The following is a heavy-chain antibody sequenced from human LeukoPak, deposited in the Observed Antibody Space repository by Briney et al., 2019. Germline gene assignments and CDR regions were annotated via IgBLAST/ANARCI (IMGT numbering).Heavy chain of an antibody. V-gene: IGHV3-30*03. D-gene: IGHD6-13*01. CDR2: ISYDGSNK. Sequence: AGGSLRLSCAASGFTLSSYGMHWVRQAPGKGLEWVAVISYDGSNKYYADSVKGRFTISRDNSKNTLYLQMNSLRAEDTAVYYCALSSSWYGGFFDYWGQGTLVTVSS. CDR3: ALSSSWYGGFFDY. J-gene: IGHJ4*02. CDR1: GFTLSSYG.